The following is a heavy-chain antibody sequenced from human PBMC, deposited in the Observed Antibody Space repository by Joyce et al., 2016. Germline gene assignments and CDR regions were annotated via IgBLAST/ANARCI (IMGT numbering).Heavy chain of an antibody. J-gene: IGHJ4*02. V-gene: IGHV5-51*01. CDR1: GYSFSKYW. Sequence: EVQLVQSGAELKKPGESLKISCKGSGYSFSKYWIGWVRQMPGKGLEWMGIIYPGDSDTRYSPSFQGQGTISADKSISTASLQWSSLKASDTAMYYCARVSLDCSSASCYAGDYWGQGTLVTVSS. CDR3: ARVSLDCSSASCYAGDY. CDR2: IYPGDSDT. D-gene: IGHD2-2*01.